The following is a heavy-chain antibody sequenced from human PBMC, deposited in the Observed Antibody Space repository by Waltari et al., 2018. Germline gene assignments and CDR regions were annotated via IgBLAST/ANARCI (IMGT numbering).Heavy chain of an antibody. CDR1: GFTFSSYD. V-gene: IGHV3-13*01. D-gene: IGHD1-26*01. Sequence: EVQLVESGGGLVQPGGSLRLSCAASGFTFSSYDMHWVRQATGKGLEWVSAIGTAGDTYYPGSGKGRFTISRENAKNSLYLQMNSLRAGDTAVYYCARGSPIEDYYYYMDVWGKGTTVTVSS. J-gene: IGHJ6*03. CDR3: ARGSPIEDYYYYMDV. CDR2: IGTAGDT.